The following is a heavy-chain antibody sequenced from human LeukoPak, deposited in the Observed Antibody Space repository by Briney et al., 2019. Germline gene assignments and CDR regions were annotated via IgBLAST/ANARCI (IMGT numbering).Heavy chain of an antibody. CDR3: ATTVGTTSLFDN. CDR1: GGSITNGSYY. CDR2: IHNSGNT. Sequence: SQTLSLTCTVSGGSITNGSYYWSWIRQPAGKELEWVGYIHNSGNTNYNPSLKSRVTISGDTSKNQISLKLSSVTAADTAVYFCATTVGTTSLFDNWGQGTLVTVSS. V-gene: IGHV4-61*09. J-gene: IGHJ4*01. D-gene: IGHD1-26*01.